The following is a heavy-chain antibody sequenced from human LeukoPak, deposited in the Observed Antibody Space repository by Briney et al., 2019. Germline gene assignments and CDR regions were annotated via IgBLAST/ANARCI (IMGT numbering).Heavy chain of an antibody. CDR1: GFTFSSYG. V-gene: IGHV3-33*08. D-gene: IGHD3-3*01. CDR3: ARDLLLEWLLFDYYYYDMDV. CDR2: IWNSISNK. Sequence: GGSLRLSCAASGFTFSSYGMHWVRQAPGKGLEWVAVIWNSISNKYYADSVKGRFTISRDNSKNTLYLQMNSLRAEDTAVYYCARDLLLEWLLFDYYYYDMDVWGQGTTVTVSS. J-gene: IGHJ6*02.